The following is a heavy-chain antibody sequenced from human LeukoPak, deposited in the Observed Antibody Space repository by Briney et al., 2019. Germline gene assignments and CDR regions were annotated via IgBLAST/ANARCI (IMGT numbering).Heavy chain of an antibody. D-gene: IGHD1-26*01. CDR3: ATSGGSYWS. J-gene: IGHJ5*02. CDR1: GFTFSSYA. Sequence: PGGSLRLSCAASGFTFSSYAMSWVRQAPGKGLEWVSAFSGSGGDTYYADSVKGRFTISRENSKNTLYLQMNSLRAEDTAVYYCATSGGSYWSWGQGTLVTVSS. V-gene: IGHV3-23*01. CDR2: FSGSGGDT.